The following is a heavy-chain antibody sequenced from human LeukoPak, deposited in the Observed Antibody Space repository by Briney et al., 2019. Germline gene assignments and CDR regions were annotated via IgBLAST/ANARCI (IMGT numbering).Heavy chain of an antibody. CDR2: IYYSGST. CDR1: GGSISSGGYY. D-gene: IGHD4-17*01. J-gene: IGHJ4*02. Sequence: SETLSLTCTVSGGSISSGGYYWSWIRQHPGKGLEWIGYIYYSGSTYYNPSLKSRVTISVDTSKNQFSLKLSSVTAADTAVYYCAKGHSDYGTGFDCWGQGTLVTVSS. CDR3: AKGHSDYGTGFDC. V-gene: IGHV4-31*03.